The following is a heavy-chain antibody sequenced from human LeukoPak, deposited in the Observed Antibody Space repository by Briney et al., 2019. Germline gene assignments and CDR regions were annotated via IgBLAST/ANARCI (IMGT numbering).Heavy chain of an antibody. CDR1: GFTVSSNY. D-gene: IGHD6-19*01. Sequence: GGSLRLSCAASGFTVSSNYMSWVRQAPGKGLEWVSVIYSGGSTYYADSVKGRFTISRDNSKNTLYLQMNSLRAEDTAAYYCARDDIAVAGFDYWGQGTLVTVSS. J-gene: IGHJ4*02. V-gene: IGHV3-53*01. CDR3: ARDDIAVAGFDY. CDR2: IYSGGST.